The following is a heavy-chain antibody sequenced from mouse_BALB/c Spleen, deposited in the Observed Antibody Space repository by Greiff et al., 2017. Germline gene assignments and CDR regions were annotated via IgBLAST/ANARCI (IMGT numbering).Heavy chain of an antibody. V-gene: IGHV2-6-7*01. Sequence: QVQLQQSGPGLVAPSQSLSITCTVSGFSLTGYGVNWVRQPPGKGLEWLGMIWGDGSTDYNSALKSRLSISKDNSKSQVFLKMNSLQTDDTARYYCARKRAVVGMDYWGQGTSVTVSS. CDR2: IWGDGST. CDR1: GFSLTGYG. CDR3: ARKRAVVGMDY. J-gene: IGHJ4*01. D-gene: IGHD1-1*01.